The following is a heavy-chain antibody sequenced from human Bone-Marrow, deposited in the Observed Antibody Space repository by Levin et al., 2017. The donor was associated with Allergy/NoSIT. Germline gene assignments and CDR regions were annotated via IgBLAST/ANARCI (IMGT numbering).Heavy chain of an antibody. CDR3: ARDRVVYGDYCIDC. V-gene: IGHV3-21*01. Sequence: GGSLRLSCAASGFTFSSFGMNWVRQAPGKGLEWVSSISSSSAYIYFADSVKGRFTISRDNAKNSLYLHMNSLRAEDTAVYYCARDRVVYGDYCIDCWGQGTLVTVSS. D-gene: IGHD2-8*02. J-gene: IGHJ4*02. CDR2: ISSSSAYI. CDR1: GFTFSSFG.